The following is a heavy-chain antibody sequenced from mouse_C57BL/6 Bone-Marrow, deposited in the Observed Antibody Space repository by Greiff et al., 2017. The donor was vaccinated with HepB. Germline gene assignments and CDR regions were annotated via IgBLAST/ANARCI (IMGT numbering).Heavy chain of an antibody. CDR3: GRLITTVVAHWYFDV. CDR1: GFSLSTFGMG. J-gene: IGHJ1*03. D-gene: IGHD1-1*01. Sequence: QVTLKVSGPGILQPSQSLSLTCSFSGFSLSTFGMGVGWIHQPSGKGLVWLDHIWGDDDKYYNPALKSRLTISKDTSKNQVFLKIANVDTAATATYYCGRLITTVVAHWYFDVWGTGTTVTVSS. CDR2: IWGDDDK. V-gene: IGHV8-8*01.